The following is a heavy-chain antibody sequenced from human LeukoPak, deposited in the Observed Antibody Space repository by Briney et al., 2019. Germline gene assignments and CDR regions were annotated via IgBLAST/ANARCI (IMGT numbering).Heavy chain of an antibody. CDR2: INSDGSST. CDR1: GFTFSSYW. Sequence: GGSLRLSCAASGFTFSSYWMHWVRQAPGKGLVWVSRINSDGSSTSYADSVKGRFTISRDNAKNSVYLQMNSLRAEDTALYYCARGLMGGYPHFDYWGQGTLVTVSS. V-gene: IGHV3-74*01. CDR3: ARGLMGGYPHFDY. J-gene: IGHJ4*02. D-gene: IGHD3-22*01.